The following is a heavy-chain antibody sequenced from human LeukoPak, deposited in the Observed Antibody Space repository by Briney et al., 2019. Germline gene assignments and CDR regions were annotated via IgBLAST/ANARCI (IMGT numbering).Heavy chain of an antibody. Sequence: SETLSLTCAVYGGSCSDYYCSWIRQPPGKGLEWIGKSRPYGDLYYNSSLRSRLTITIDTSKTQFSLSMSAETTADTAFYYCARGRDRSKAGEHWGQGTLVTVSS. CDR3: ARGRDRSKAGEH. D-gene: IGHD5-24*01. CDR2: SRPYGDL. CDR1: GGSCSDYY. V-gene: IGHV4-34*01. J-gene: IGHJ1*01.